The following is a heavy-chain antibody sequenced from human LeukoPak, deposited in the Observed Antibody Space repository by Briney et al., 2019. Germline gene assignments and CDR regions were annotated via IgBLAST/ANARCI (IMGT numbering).Heavy chain of an antibody. D-gene: IGHD5-18*01. CDR2: IYTSGST. CDR1: GYSISSGYY. CDR3: ARDEDTAMGNWFDP. J-gene: IGHJ5*02. Sequence: SETLSLTCTVSGYSISSGYYWGWIRQSAGKGLEWIGRIYTSGSTNYNPSLKSRVTMSVDTSKNQFSLKLSSVTAADTAVYYCARDEDTAMGNWFDPWGQGTLVTVSS. V-gene: IGHV4-4*07.